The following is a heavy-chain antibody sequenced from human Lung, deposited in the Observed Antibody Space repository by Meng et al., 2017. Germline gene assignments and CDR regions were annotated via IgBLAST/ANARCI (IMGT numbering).Heavy chain of an antibody. V-gene: IGHV3-74*01. CDR2: VNTDESNR. D-gene: IGHD3-16*01. J-gene: IGHJ4*02. Sequence: WVRQPPGKGLMWVSRVNTDESNRDYADSVRGRFTISRDNAKSTLYLQMNSLRVEDTAVYFCARDSWVSSRYDYWGQGILVTVSS. CDR3: ARDSWVSSRYDY.